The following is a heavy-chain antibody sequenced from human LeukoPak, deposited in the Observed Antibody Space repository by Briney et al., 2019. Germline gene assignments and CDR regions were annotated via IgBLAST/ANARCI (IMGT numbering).Heavy chain of an antibody. J-gene: IGHJ3*02. Sequence: GGSLRLSCAASGFTVSSNYMSWVRPAPGKGLEWVSVIYSGGSTYYADSVKGRFTISRDNSKNTLYLQMNSLRAEDTAVYYCARLYSGYVDAFDIWGQGTLVTVSS. D-gene: IGHD5-12*01. CDR2: IYSGGST. CDR1: GFTVSSNY. V-gene: IGHV3-66*04. CDR3: ARLYSGYVDAFDI.